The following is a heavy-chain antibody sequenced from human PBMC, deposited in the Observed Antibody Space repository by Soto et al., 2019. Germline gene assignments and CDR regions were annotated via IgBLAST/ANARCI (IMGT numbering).Heavy chain of an antibody. CDR3: ARVMVGCSGGSCYGYYMDV. J-gene: IGHJ6*03. V-gene: IGHV4-31*03. Sequence: SETLSLTCTVSGGSISSGGYYWSWILHHPGKGLEWIGYIYYSGSTYYNPSLKSRVTISVDTSKNRFSLKLSSVTAADTAVYYCARVMVGCSGGSCYGYYMDVWGKGTTVTVSS. CDR2: IYYSGST. D-gene: IGHD2-15*01. CDR1: GGSISSGGYY.